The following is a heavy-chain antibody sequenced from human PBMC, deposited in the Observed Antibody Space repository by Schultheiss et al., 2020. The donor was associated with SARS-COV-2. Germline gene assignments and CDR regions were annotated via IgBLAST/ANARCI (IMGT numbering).Heavy chain of an antibody. CDR2: INHSGST. CDR3: AIAAAGTMYRFDP. D-gene: IGHD6-13*01. V-gene: IGHV4-34*01. Sequence: SETLSLTCAVYGGSFSGYYWSWICQPPGRGLEWIGEINHSGSTNYNPSLKSRVTISVDTSKNQFSLKLSSVTAADTAVYYCAIAAAGTMYRFDPWGQGTLVTVSS. CDR1: GGSFSGYY. J-gene: IGHJ5*02.